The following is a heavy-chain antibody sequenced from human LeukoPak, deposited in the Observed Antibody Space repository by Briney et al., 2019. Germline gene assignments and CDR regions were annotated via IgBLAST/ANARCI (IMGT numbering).Heavy chain of an antibody. J-gene: IGHJ4*02. D-gene: IGHD5-18*01. V-gene: IGHV4-39*01. CDR2: IYYSGST. CDR3: ARHRDTAMVGVDY. CDR1: GGSISSSSYY. Sequence: SETLSLTCTVSGGSISSSSYYWGWIRQPPGKGLEWIGSIYYSGSTYYNPSLKGRATISVDTSKNQFSLKLSSVTAADTAVYYCARHRDTAMVGVDYWGQGTLVTVSS.